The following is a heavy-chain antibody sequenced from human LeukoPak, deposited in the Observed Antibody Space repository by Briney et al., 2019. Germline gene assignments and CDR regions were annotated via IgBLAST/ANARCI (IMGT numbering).Heavy chain of an antibody. V-gene: IGHV1-2*02. D-gene: IGHD5-24*01. CDR2: INPNSGGT. CDR1: GYTFTGYY. J-gene: IGHJ6*03. Sequence: GASVKVSCKASGYTFTGYYMHWVRQAPGQGLEWMGWINPNSGGTNYAQKFQGRVTMTRDTPISTAYMELSRLRSDDTAVYYCARGGLEYYYYYMDVWGKGTTVTVSS. CDR3: ARGGLEYYYYYMDV.